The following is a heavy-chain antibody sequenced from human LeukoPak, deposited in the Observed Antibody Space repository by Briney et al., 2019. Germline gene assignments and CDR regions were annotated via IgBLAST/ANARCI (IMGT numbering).Heavy chain of an antibody. CDR3: ARAFPPLRTSAAGDY. CDR1: GFSFSDYD. D-gene: IGHD6-25*01. CDR2: ISGSSSHR. V-gene: IGHV3-21*06. J-gene: IGHJ4*02. Sequence: GGSLRLSCTASGFSFSDYDMNWVRQAPGKGLEWVASISGSSSHRYYADSAKGRFTISRDNAKNSLYLQMNSLRAEDTAVYYCARAFPPLRTSAAGDYWGQGTLVTVSS.